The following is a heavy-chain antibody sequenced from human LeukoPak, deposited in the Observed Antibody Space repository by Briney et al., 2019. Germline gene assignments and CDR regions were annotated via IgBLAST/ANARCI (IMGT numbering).Heavy chain of an antibody. CDR3: ARQVVQYYYYYYMDG. J-gene: IGHJ6*03. CDR1: GYSFTSYW. D-gene: IGHD1-1*01. CDR2: IYPGDSDT. V-gene: IGHV5-51*01. Sequence: GESLKISCKGSGYSFTSYWIGWVRQMPGKGLEWMGIIYPGDSDTRYSPSFQGQVTISADKSISTAYLQWSSLKASDTAMYYCARQVVQYYYYYYMDGWGKGTTVTVSS.